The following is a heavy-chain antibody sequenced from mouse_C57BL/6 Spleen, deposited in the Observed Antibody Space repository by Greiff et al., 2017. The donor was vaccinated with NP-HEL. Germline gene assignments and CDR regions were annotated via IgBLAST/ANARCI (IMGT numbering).Heavy chain of an antibody. D-gene: IGHD2-4*01. CDR1: GYTFTSYW. CDR2: IHPNSGST. J-gene: IGHJ3*01. V-gene: IGHV1-64*01. CDR3: ARDYYDYDRAWFAY. Sequence: QVQLQQPGAELVKPGASVKMSCKASGYTFTSYWITWVKQRPGQGLQWIGMIHPNSGSTNYNEKFKSKATLTVDKSSSTAYMQLSSLTSEDSAVYYCARDYYDYDRAWFAYWGQGTLVTVSA.